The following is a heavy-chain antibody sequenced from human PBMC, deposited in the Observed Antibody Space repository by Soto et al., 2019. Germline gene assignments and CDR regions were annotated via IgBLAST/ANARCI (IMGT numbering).Heavy chain of an antibody. V-gene: IGHV4-30-4*01. CDR3: ARDFMVRGVSVGFDY. CDR2: IYYSGTT. CDR1: GGSVSSGDYY. D-gene: IGHD3-10*01. J-gene: IGHJ4*02. Sequence: SETLSLTCTVSGGSVSSGDYYWSWILQPPGKGREGVGYIYYSGTTYYNPSLKSRVTISVDTSKNQFSLKLSSVTAADTAVYYCARDFMVRGVSVGFDYWGQGTLVTVSS.